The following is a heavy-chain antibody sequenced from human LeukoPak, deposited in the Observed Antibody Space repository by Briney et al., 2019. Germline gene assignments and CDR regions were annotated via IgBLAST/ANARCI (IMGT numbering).Heavy chain of an antibody. CDR3: ARGDRYCTNGVCYIPWFDY. CDR2: IYYSGST. CDR1: GGSISSSSYY. Sequence: PSETLSLTCTVSGGSISSSSYYWGWIRQPPGKGLEWIGSIYYSGSTYYNPSLKSRVTISVDTSKNQFSLKLSSVTAADTVVYYCARGDRYCTNGVCYIPWFDYWGQGTLVTVSS. V-gene: IGHV4-39*07. D-gene: IGHD2-8*01. J-gene: IGHJ4*02.